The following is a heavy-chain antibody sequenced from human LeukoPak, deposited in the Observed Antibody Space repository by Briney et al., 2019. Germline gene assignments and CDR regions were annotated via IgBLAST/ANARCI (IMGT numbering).Heavy chain of an antibody. Sequence: PSETLSLTCAVSGGSISSSNWWSWVRQPPGKGLEWIGEIYHSGSTNYSPSLKTRVTISVDTSKKQFSLKLTSVTTADTAVYYCARGVDYFDYWGQGTLVTVSS. V-gene: IGHV4-4*02. CDR3: ARGVDYFDY. CDR1: GGSISSSNW. CDR2: IYHSGST. J-gene: IGHJ4*02.